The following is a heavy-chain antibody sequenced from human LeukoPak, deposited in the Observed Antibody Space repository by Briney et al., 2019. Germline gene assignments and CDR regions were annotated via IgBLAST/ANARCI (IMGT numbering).Heavy chain of an antibody. Sequence: GGSLRPSCAASGFIFSAFGMHWVRQAPGKGLEWVALISYDGSNKYYADSVKGRFTISRDNSKNTLYLHVTSLRAEDTAVYYCAKGVGYCNVISCYHFDKWGQVTLVTVSS. CDR2: ISYDGSNK. J-gene: IGHJ4*02. CDR3: AKGVGYCNVISCYHFDK. V-gene: IGHV3-30*18. D-gene: IGHD2-15*01. CDR1: GFIFSAFG.